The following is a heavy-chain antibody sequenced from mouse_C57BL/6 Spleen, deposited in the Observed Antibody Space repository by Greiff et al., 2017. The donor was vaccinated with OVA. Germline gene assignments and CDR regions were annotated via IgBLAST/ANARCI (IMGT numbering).Heavy chain of an antibody. Sequence: EVMLVESGGGLVQPKGSLKLSCAASGYSFNTYAMNWVRQAPGKGLEWVARISRKSNNYATYYADTVKDRFTISRDDSESMLYLQMHNLKTEDTSMYYCVGGYDEDYYFDYWGQGTTLTVSS. CDR3: VGGYDEDYYFDY. CDR1: GYSFNTYA. CDR2: ISRKSNNYAT. V-gene: IGHV10-1*01. D-gene: IGHD2-2*01. J-gene: IGHJ2*01.